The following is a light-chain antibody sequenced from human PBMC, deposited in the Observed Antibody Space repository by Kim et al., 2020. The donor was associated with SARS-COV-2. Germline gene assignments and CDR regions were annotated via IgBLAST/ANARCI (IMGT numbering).Light chain of an antibody. V-gene: IGKV1-5*03. CDR1: QSISSW. Sequence: DIQMTQSPSTLSASVGDRVTITCRASQSISSWLAWYQQKPGKAPKLLIYKASSLESGVPSRFSGSGSGTEFTLTISSLQPDDFATYYCKQYNSYSRTFGQGTKGDIK. CDR3: KQYNSYSRT. CDR2: KAS. J-gene: IGKJ1*01.